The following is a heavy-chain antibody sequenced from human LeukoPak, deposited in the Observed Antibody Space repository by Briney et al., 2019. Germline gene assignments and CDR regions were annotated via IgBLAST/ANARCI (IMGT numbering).Heavy chain of an antibody. V-gene: IGHV4-34*01. Sequence: PSETLSLTCAVHGGSFSGYYWSWIRQPPGKGLEWIGEINHSGSTNYNPSLKSRVTISVDTSKNQFSLKLSSVTAADTAVYYCARGQGYCSGGSCYRPFDPWGQGTLVTVSS. CDR1: GGSFSGYY. J-gene: IGHJ5*02. CDR3: ARGQGYCSGGSCYRPFDP. CDR2: INHSGST. D-gene: IGHD2-15*01.